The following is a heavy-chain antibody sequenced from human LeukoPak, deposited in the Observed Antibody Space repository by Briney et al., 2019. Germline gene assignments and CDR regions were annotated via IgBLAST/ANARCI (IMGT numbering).Heavy chain of an antibody. CDR3: AKSPSGDRYYFDY. D-gene: IGHD4-17*01. Sequence: GGSLRLSCAASGFTFSTYAMSWVRQAPGKGLEWVSAISGSGGSTYYADSVKGRFTISRDNSKNTLYLQMNSLRAEDTAVYYCAKSPSGDRYYFDYWGQGTLVTVSS. J-gene: IGHJ4*02. CDR2: ISGSGGST. V-gene: IGHV3-23*01. CDR1: GFTFSTYA.